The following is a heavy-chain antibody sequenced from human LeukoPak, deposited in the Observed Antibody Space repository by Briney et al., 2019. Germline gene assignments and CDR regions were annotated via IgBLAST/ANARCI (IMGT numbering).Heavy chain of an antibody. J-gene: IGHJ5*02. V-gene: IGHV1-2*02. D-gene: IGHD6-19*01. Sequence: GASVKVSCKASGYTFTGYYMHWVRQAPGQGLEWMGWINPNSGGTNYAQKFQGRVTMTRDTSISTAYMELSRLRSDDTAVYYCARDSSGGQNRDWFDPWGQGTLVTVSS. CDR2: INPNSGGT. CDR3: ARDSSGGQNRDWFDP. CDR1: GYTFTGYY.